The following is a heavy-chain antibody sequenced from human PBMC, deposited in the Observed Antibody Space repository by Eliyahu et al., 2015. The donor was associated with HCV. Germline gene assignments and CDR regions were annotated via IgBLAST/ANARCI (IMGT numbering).Heavy chain of an antibody. CDR2: XNPNSGGT. D-gene: IGHD2-2*02. CDR3: AREYQLLYMTYGMDV. Sequence: QVQLXQSGAEXKKPGASVKVSCXASGXTFTGYYMHWVRXAXXQGLEWMGWXNPNSGGTNYAQKFQGRVTMTRDTSISTAYMELSRLRSDDTAVYYCAREYQLLYMTYGMDVWGQGTTVTVSS. CDR1: GXTFTGYY. J-gene: IGHJ6*02. V-gene: IGHV1-2*02.